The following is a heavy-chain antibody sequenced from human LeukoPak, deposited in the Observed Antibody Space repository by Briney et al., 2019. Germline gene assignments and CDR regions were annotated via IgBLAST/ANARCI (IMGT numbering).Heavy chain of an antibody. CDR1: GFTFSSYD. CDR2: ISYDGSNK. V-gene: IGHV3-30*03. CDR3: ARGTDPVYYFDY. Sequence: PGRSLSLSCAASGFTFSSYDMHWVRQAPGKGLEWVTVISYDGSNKYYADSVKGRFTISRDNSKNTLYLQMNSLRAEDTAVYYCARGTDPVYYFDYWGQGTLVTVSS. D-gene: IGHD1-1*01. J-gene: IGHJ4*02.